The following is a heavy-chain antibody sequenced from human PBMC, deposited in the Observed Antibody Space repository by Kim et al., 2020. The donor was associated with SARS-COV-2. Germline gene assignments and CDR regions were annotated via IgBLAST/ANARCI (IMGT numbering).Heavy chain of an antibody. J-gene: IGHJ6*02. D-gene: IGHD2-21*02. V-gene: IGHV5-10-1*01. CDR3: AREDVTLCGMDV. Sequence: NYSPSFQGHVTISADKSISTAYLQWSSLKASDTAMYYCAREDVTLCGMDVWGQGTTVTVSS.